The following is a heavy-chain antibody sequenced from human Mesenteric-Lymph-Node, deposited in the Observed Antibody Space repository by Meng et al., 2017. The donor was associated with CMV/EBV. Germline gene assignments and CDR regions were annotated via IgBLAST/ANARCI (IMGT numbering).Heavy chain of an antibody. V-gene: IGHV3-74*01. CDR3: ARGRVNTYGYFDY. Sequence: GESLKISCAASGFTFSSNWMHWVRQAPGKGLVWVSRISGDGCATTYADSVKGRFTISRDNSKNTLYLQMNSLGAEDAAVYYCARGRVNTYGYFDYWGQGALVTVSS. D-gene: IGHD5-18*01. CDR1: GFTFSSNW. CDR2: ISGDGCAT. J-gene: IGHJ4*02.